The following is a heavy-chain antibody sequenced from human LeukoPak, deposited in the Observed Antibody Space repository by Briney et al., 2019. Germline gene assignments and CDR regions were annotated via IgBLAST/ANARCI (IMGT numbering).Heavy chain of an antibody. CDR3: ARSFPVAHYYYYMDV. V-gene: IGHV1-46*03. D-gene: IGHD4-23*01. CDR1: GNTFTSYY. CDR2: INPSGGST. J-gene: IGHJ6*03. Sequence: ASVKVSCKASGNTFTSYYMHWVRQAPGQGLEWMGIINPSGGSTSYAQKFQGRVTMTRDTSTSTVYMELSSLRSEDTAVYYCARSFPVAHYYYYMDVWGKGTTVTVCS.